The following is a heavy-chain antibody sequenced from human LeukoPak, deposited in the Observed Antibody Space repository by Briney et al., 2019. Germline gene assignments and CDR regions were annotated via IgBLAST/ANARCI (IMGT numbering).Heavy chain of an antibody. CDR3: ANCRSLSPAAAINY. CDR2: ISGSGDST. D-gene: IGHD2-2*01. CDR1: GFTFSSFA. Sequence: GGSLRLSCAASGFTFSSFALSWVRQAPGKGLEWVSSISGSGDSTYYMESVKGRFTISRDNSENTLYLQMNSLRADDTAVYSCANCRSLSPAAAINYWGQGPLVTVPS. V-gene: IGHV3-23*01. J-gene: IGHJ4*02.